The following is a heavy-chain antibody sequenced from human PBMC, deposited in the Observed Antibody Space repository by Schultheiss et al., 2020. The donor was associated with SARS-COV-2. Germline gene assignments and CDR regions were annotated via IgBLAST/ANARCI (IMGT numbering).Heavy chain of an antibody. D-gene: IGHD3-16*02. CDR3: ARDPYDYVWGSYRYTGTKLNY. Sequence: GGSLRLSCAASGFTFSSYSMNWVRQAPGKGLEWVSSISSSSSYIYYADSVKGRFTISRDNAKNSLYLQMNSLRAEDTAVYYCARDPYDYVWGSYRYTGTKLNYWGQGTLVTVSS. CDR1: GFTFSSYS. V-gene: IGHV3-21*01. CDR2: ISSSSSYI. J-gene: IGHJ4*02.